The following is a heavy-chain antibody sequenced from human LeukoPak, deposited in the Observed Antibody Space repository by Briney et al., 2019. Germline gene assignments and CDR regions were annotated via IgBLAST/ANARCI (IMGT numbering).Heavy chain of an antibody. Sequence: GRSLRLSCAASGFTFSTFWMAWVRRAPGKGLEWVANINRDGSPTYYVDSVKGRFTISRDNAQNSLYLQMSSLRAEDTAVYYCARSTPPYACSHDVWGQGALVTVAS. V-gene: IGHV3-7*01. CDR2: INRDGSPT. CDR1: GFTFSTFW. D-gene: IGHD3-16*01. CDR3: ARSTPPYACSHDV. J-gene: IGHJ4*02.